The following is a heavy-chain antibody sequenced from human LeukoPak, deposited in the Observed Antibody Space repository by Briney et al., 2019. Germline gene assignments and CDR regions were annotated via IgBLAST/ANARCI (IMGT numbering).Heavy chain of an antibody. V-gene: IGHV3-7*01. CDR2: INEDGSAT. CDR3: ATGRLQPAH. D-gene: IGHD2-2*01. CDR1: GISFSGSW. Sequence: GGSLRLSCVVSGISFSGSWTTWVRQAPGRGLESVANINEDGSATYFVDSVKGRFAISRDNANNSVFLQLKSLRAEDTAVYYCATGRLQPAHWGQGTLVTVSS. J-gene: IGHJ4*02.